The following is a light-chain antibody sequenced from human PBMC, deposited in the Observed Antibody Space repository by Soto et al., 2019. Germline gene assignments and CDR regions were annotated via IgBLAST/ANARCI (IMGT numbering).Light chain of an antibody. Sequence: DIQMTQSPSTLSASVGDRVTITCRASQSISSWLAWYQQKPGKAPKLLIYKASSLESGVPSRFSGSGSGTEFTLTISSLQPDDSATYYCQQYNSYPWTFRQGTKVEIK. V-gene: IGKV1-5*03. CDR1: QSISSW. CDR2: KAS. J-gene: IGKJ1*01. CDR3: QQYNSYPWT.